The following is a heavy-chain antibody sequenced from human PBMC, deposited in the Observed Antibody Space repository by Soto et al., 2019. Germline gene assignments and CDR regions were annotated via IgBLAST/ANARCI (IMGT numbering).Heavy chain of an antibody. CDR3: AILAGAGTHYYYGMDV. J-gene: IGHJ6*02. Sequence: QVPLVQSGAEVKKPGSSVKVSCKASGGTFSSYTISWVRQAPGQGLEWMGRIIPILGIANYAQKFQGRVTITADKSTSTDYRELSRLRSEDTAVYYCAILAGAGTHYYYGMDVWGQGTTVTVSS. V-gene: IGHV1-69*02. D-gene: IGHD6-19*01. CDR2: IIPILGIA. CDR1: GGTFSSYT.